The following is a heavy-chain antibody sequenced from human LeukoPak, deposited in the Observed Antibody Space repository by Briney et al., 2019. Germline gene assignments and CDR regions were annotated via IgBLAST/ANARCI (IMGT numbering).Heavy chain of an antibody. CDR2: SHYSGDT. CDR1: GVSISSHD. J-gene: IGHJ6*03. Sequence: SETLSLTCTVSGVSISSHDWSWIRQSPGKGLEWIGYSHYSGDTSYNPSLKNRVTISLDTSKNQFSLRLTSVTAADTAVYFCAKGEYSRTSYHHYYMDVWGKGTTVTVSS. V-gene: IGHV4-59*11. CDR3: AKGEYSRTSYHHYYMDV. D-gene: IGHD6-6*01.